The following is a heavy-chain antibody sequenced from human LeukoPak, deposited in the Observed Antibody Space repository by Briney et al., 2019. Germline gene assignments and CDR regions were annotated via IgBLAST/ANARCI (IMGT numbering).Heavy chain of an antibody. V-gene: IGHV1-2*02. D-gene: IGHD3-3*01. J-gene: IGHJ5*02. Sequence: ASVRVSCKASGYAFTDYFLVWVRQAPGKGLEWMGWINPVSGGTTYAQQFQGRITLSGDTSIDIACMDLRRLRPDDTAIYFCAKLKAPRQRFLEWLLVSWGQGTLVTVSP. CDR1: GYAFTDYF. CDR3: AKLKAPRQRFLEWLLVS. CDR2: INPVSGGT.